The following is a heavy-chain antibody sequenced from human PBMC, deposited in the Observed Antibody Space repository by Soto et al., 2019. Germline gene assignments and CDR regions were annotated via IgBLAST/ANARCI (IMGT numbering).Heavy chain of an antibody. Sequence: GESLKISCKGSGYSFTSYWIGWVRQMPGKGLEWMGIIYPGDSDTRYSPSFQGQVTISADKSISTAYLQWSSLKASDTAMYYCARGPHDILTGPDLWWYFDLWGRGTLVTVSS. CDR3: ARGPHDILTGPDLWWYFDL. CDR1: GYSFTSYW. D-gene: IGHD3-9*01. J-gene: IGHJ2*01. V-gene: IGHV5-51*01. CDR2: IYPGDSDT.